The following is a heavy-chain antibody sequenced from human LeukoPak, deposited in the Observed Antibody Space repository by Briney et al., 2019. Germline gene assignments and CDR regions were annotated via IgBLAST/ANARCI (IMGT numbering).Heavy chain of an antibody. Sequence: PGGSLRLSCAASGFMFTTYAMSWVRQAPGKGLQWVSAIGGGGGRTYYADSVKGRFTISRDNSKDTVFLQMNSLRAEDTAVYYCAKASRQGAVASPLDYWGQGTLVTVSS. CDR3: AKASRQGAVASPLDY. D-gene: IGHD6-19*01. V-gene: IGHV3-23*01. J-gene: IGHJ4*02. CDR1: GFMFTTYA. CDR2: IGGGGGRT.